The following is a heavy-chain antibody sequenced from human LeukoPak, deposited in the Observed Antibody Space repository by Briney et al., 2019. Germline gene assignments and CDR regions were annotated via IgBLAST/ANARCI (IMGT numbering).Heavy chain of an antibody. J-gene: IGHJ4*02. CDR2: ISGGGNST. Sequence: GGSLRLSCEASGFTFNTYGMNWVRQAPGKGLEWVSGISGGGNSTYYANSLKGRFTISRDISKNTLYLQMNSLRAEDTAVYYCAKPSEQRDYYDSSDYYPYWGQGTLVTVSS. V-gene: IGHV3-23*01. CDR1: GFTFNTYG. D-gene: IGHD3-22*01. CDR3: AKPSEQRDYYDSSDYYPY.